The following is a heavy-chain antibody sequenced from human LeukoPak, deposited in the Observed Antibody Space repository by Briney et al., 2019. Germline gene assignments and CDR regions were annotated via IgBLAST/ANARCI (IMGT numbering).Heavy chain of an antibody. Sequence: SVKVSCKASGFTFTSSAMQWVRQARGPRLEWIGWIVVGSGNTNYAQKFQERVTITRDMSTSTAYMELSSLRSEDTAVYYCAAGAYYDILTGSDYYGMGVWGQGTTVTVSS. CDR2: IVVGSGNT. J-gene: IGHJ6*02. V-gene: IGHV1-58*02. CDR3: AAGAYYDILTGSDYYGMGV. D-gene: IGHD3-9*01. CDR1: GFTFTSSA.